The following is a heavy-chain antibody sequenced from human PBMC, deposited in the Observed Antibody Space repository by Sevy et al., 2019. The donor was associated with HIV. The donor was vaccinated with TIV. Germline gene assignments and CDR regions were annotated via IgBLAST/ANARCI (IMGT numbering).Heavy chain of an antibody. J-gene: IGHJ4*02. CDR1: GFTFSSYG. CDR3: ASDQSPRGDYQPFDY. Sequence: GGSLRLSCAASGFTFSSYGMHWVRQAPGKGLEWVAVIWYDGSNRYYADSGKGGFTIPRDNSKNTLYLQMNSLRAEDTAVYYCASDQSPRGDYQPFDYWGQGTLVTVSS. V-gene: IGHV3-33*01. CDR2: IWYDGSNR. D-gene: IGHD4-17*01.